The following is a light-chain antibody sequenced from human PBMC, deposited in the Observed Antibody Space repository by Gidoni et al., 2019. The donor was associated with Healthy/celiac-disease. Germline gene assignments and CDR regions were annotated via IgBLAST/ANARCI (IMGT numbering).Light chain of an antibody. CDR1: QSVSSY. Sequence: EIVLTPSPATLSLSPGERATLSCRASQSVSSYLAWYQQKPGQAPRLLIYDASNSATGIPARCSGSGSGTDFTLTISSLEPEEFAVYYCQQRSNWPPTFGPGTKVDIK. CDR2: DAS. V-gene: IGKV3-11*01. J-gene: IGKJ3*01. CDR3: QQRSNWPPT.